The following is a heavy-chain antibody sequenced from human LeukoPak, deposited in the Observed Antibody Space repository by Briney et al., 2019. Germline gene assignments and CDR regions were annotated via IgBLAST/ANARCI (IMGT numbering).Heavy chain of an antibody. D-gene: IGHD4-17*01. J-gene: IGHJ4*02. V-gene: IGHV4-61*01. CDR2: VHYSGGT. CDR1: GGSVSSDSCF. CDR3: AREYYGDYYFDY. Sequence: SETLSLTCTVSGGSVSSDSCFWSWIRQPPGKGLEWIGYVHYSGGTTYNPSLESRVTISTDTSKNQFSLKLNSVTAADTAVYYCAREYYGDYYFDYWGQGTLVTVSS.